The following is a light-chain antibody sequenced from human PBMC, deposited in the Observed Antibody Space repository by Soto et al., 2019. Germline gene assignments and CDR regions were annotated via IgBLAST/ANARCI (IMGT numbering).Light chain of an antibody. CDR1: SSDVGSYNL. CDR2: EGS. Sequence: QSVLTQPASVSGSPGQSITISCTGTSSDVGSYNLVSWYQQHPDKAPKLMIYEGSKRPSGVSNRFSGSKSGNTASLTISGLQAEDEADYYCCPYAGSSTLFYVFGTGTKVTVL. J-gene: IGLJ1*01. CDR3: CPYAGSSTLFYV. V-gene: IGLV2-23*01.